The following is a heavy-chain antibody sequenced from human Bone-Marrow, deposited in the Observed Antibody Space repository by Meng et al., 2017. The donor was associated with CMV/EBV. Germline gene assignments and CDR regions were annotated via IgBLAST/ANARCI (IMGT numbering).Heavy chain of an antibody. V-gene: IGHV1-69*02. Sequence: SVKVSCKASGGTFSRYTISWVRQAPGRGLEWMGRIIPAVAIANYAQKFQGRVTITADKSTNTAYMELSSLRSEDTAVYYCARLGPHGFTKLEYYGMDVWGQGTTVTGSS. J-gene: IGHJ6*01. CDR1: GGTFSRYT. CDR2: IIPAVAIA. CDR3: ARLGPHGFTKLEYYGMDV. D-gene: IGHD1-1*01.